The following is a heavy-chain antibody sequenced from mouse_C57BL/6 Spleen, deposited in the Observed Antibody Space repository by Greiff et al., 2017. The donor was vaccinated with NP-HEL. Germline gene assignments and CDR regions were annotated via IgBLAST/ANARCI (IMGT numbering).Heavy chain of an antibody. CDR3: ARGATVVPYAMDY. CDR1: GYTFTSYW. CDR2: INPSSGYT. Sequence: QVQLQQSGAELAKPGASVKLSCKASGYTFTSYWMHWVKQRPGQGLEWIGYINPSSGYTKYNQKFKDKATLTADKSSSTAYMQLSSLTYEDSAVYYCARGATVVPYAMDYWGQGTSVTVSS. D-gene: IGHD1-1*01. J-gene: IGHJ4*01. V-gene: IGHV1-7*01.